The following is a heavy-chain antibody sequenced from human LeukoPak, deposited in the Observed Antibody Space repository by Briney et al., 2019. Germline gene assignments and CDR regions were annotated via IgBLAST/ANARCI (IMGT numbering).Heavy chain of an antibody. CDR3: ASGGEYGSGWYPPPLDY. D-gene: IGHD6-19*01. J-gene: IGHJ4*02. CDR1: GGSISSGGYY. V-gene: IGHV4-30-2*01. Sequence: PSETLSLTCTVSGGSISSGGYYWSWIRQPPGKGLEWIGYIYHSGSTYYNPSLKSRVTISVDGSKNQFSLKLSSVTAADTAVYYCASGGEYGSGWYPPPLDYWGQGTLVTVSS. CDR2: IYHSGST.